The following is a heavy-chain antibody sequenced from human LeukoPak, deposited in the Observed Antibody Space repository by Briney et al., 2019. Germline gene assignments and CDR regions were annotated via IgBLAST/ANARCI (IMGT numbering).Heavy chain of an antibody. D-gene: IGHD1-26*01. CDR3: ARAGVGATKYFQH. V-gene: IGHV4-4*02. CDR1: GGSISSSNW. J-gene: IGHJ1*01. Sequence: SETLSLTCAVSGGSISSSNWWSWVRQPPGQGLEWIGEIYHSGSTNYNPPLKSRVTISVDKSKNQFSLKLSSVTAADTAVYYCARAGVGATKYFQHWGQGTLVTVSS. CDR2: IYHSGST.